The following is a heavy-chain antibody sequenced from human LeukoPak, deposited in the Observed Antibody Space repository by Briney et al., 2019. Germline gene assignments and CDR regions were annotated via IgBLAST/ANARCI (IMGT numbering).Heavy chain of an antibody. Sequence: ASVKVSCKASGYTFTSYDINWVRQATGQGLEWMGWMNPHSGNTGYAQKFQGRVTMTRNTSISTAYMELSSLRSEDTAVYYCARDLGGITGTAYYYYGMDVWGQGTTVTVSS. D-gene: IGHD1-20*01. CDR3: ARDLGGITGTAYYYYGMDV. CDR2: MNPHSGNT. CDR1: GYTFTSYD. J-gene: IGHJ6*02. V-gene: IGHV1-8*01.